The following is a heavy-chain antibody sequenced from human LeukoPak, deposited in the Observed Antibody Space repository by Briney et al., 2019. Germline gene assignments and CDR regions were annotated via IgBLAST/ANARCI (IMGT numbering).Heavy chain of an antibody. CDR1: GGSISSGDYY. CDR3: ARGSGSYSKTFDY. Sequence: SETLSLTCTVSGGSISSGDYYWGWIRQPPGKGLEWIGYIYYSGSTYYNPSLKSRVTISVDTSKNQFSLKLSSVTAADTAVYYCARGSGSYSKTFDYWGQGTLVTVSS. J-gene: IGHJ4*02. D-gene: IGHD1-26*01. CDR2: IYYSGST. V-gene: IGHV4-30-4*01.